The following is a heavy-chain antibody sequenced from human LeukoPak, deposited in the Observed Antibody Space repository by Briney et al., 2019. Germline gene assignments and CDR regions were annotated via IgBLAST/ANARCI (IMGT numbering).Heavy chain of an antibody. Sequence: PGGSLRLSCEGSGFTFNSHAMGWVRQAPGKGLEWVSSISGSGDSTYYADSVKGRFTIFGDNSKNTLYLPMNSLRAEDTAVYYCVKSGTSSSSYYYYGMDVWGQGTTVTVSS. CDR1: GFTFNSHA. J-gene: IGHJ6*02. CDR2: ISGSGDST. D-gene: IGHD6-6*01. V-gene: IGHV3-23*01. CDR3: VKSGTSSSSYYYYGMDV.